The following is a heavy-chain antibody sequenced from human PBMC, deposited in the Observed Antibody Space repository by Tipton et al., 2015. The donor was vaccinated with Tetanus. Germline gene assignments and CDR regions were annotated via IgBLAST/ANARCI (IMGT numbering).Heavy chain of an antibody. J-gene: IGHJ4*02. CDR1: GLTFSDYT. CDR3: ACHRHSNWFDY. CDR2: ISASGTII. D-gene: IGHD6-13*01. Sequence: SLRLSRAASGLTFSDYTMNWVRQAPGKGLEWVSYISASGTIIFYADSVRGRFTVSRDNAKDSLYLQMNSLRDEDTAVYFCACHRHSNWFDYWGQGTLVTVSS. V-gene: IGHV3-48*02.